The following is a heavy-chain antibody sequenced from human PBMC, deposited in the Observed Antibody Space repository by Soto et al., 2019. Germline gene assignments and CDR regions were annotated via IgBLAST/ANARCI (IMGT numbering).Heavy chain of an antibody. J-gene: IGHJ4*02. Sequence: QLQLQESGSGLVKPSQTLSLTCAVSGGSISSGGYSWSWIRQPPGKGLEYIGYIYHTGGAYYTPSLLSRVTLSVDRSRNQFSLKLSSVTAADTAVYYCARADDYTYRFDYWGQGTLVTVSS. CDR2: IYHTGGA. V-gene: IGHV4-30-2*01. CDR3: ARADDYTYRFDY. D-gene: IGHD4-4*01. CDR1: GGSISSGGYS.